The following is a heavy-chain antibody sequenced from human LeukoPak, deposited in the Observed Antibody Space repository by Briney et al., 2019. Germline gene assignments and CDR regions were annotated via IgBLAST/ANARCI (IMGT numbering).Heavy chain of an antibody. CDR1: GGTFSSYA. CDR3: ARAYYYDSSGYYYYFDY. CDR2: IIPIFGTA. Sequence: SVKVSCKASGGTFSSYAISWVRQAPGQGLEWMGGIIPIFGTANYAQKFQGRVTITTDESTSTAYMGLSSLRSEDTAVYYCARAYYYDSSGYYYYFDYWGQGTLVTVSS. V-gene: IGHV1-69*05. J-gene: IGHJ4*02. D-gene: IGHD3-22*01.